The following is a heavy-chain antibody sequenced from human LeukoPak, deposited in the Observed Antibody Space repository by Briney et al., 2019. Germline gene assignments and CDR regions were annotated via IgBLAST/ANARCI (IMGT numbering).Heavy chain of an antibody. Sequence: SETLSLTCTVSGGSISSYYWTWIRQSPGKGLEWIGHLYNSGSTNYNPSLRSRVTISVDTSKNQFSLRLSSVTAADTAVYYCARGYCSSTSCQFDYWGQGTLVTVSS. D-gene: IGHD2-2*01. CDR1: GGSISSYY. CDR2: LYNSGST. J-gene: IGHJ4*02. CDR3: ARGYCSSTSCQFDY. V-gene: IGHV4-59*12.